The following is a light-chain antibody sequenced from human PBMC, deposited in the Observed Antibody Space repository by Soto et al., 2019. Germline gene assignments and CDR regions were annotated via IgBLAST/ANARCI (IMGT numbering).Light chain of an antibody. Sequence: QSVLTQPPSASGNPGQTVTISCSGSSSNIGINYVYWYQQLPGTAPNLLIYRNSQRPSGIPDRFSGSKSGTSASLAISGLRSGDEADYYCAAWDDSLGSHAVFGGGTQLTVL. CDR3: AAWDDSLGSHAV. V-gene: IGLV1-47*01. CDR1: SSNIGINY. J-gene: IGLJ7*01. CDR2: RNS.